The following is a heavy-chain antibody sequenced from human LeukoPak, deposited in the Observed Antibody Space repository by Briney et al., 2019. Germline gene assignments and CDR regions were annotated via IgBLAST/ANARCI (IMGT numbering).Heavy chain of an antibody. CDR2: ISYDGTKK. V-gene: IGHV3-30*18. CDR1: GFTFTTYW. Sequence: GGSLRLSCAASGFTFTTYWMHWVRQAPGKGLEWVAVISYDGTKKYSADSLRGRFTISRDNSKYTLYLQMNSLRAEDTAMYYCAKGYCSGANCPFHYWGQGTLITVPS. CDR3: AKGYCSGANCPFHY. D-gene: IGHD2-15*01. J-gene: IGHJ4*02.